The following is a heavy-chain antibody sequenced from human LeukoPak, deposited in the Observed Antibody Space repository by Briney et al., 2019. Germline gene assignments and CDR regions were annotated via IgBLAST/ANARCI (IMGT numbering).Heavy chain of an antibody. CDR2: INPSGGST. CDR1: GYTFTSYY. Sequence: ASVKVSCKASGYTFTSYYMHWVRQAPGQGLEWMGIINPSGGSTSYAQKFQGRVTMIRDMSTSTVYMELSSLRSEDTAVYYCARAIAAHPVDYWGQGTLVTVSS. D-gene: IGHD6-6*01. J-gene: IGHJ4*02. V-gene: IGHV1-46*01. CDR3: ARAIAAHPVDY.